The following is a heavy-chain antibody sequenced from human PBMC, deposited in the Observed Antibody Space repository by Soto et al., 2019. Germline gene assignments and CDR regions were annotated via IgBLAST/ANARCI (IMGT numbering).Heavy chain of an antibody. Sequence: GGPLRLSCAASGFTFSSYAMGWVRQAPGKGXXWXXAIXXXXGXXXYADSVKGRFTISRDNSKNKLYLQMNRLRAEDTAVYYCAKDLIPWIWGQGTIVTASS. CDR3: AKDLIPWI. V-gene: IGHV3-23*01. J-gene: IGHJ3*02. CDR2: IXXXXGXX. CDR1: GFTFSSYA.